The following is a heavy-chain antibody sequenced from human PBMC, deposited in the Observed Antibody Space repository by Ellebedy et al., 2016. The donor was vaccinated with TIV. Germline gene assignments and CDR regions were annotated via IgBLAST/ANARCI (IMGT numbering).Heavy chain of an antibody. Sequence: GGSLRLXCAASGFTFSGSAMHWVRQASGKGLEWVGRIRSKASSYATAYAASVKGRFTISRDDSKNTAYLQMNSLKTEDTAVYYCTRQVEMATITRYYYYGMDVWGQGTTVTVSS. CDR3: TRQVEMATITRYYYYGMDV. J-gene: IGHJ6*02. D-gene: IGHD5-24*01. V-gene: IGHV3-73*01. CDR2: IRSKASSYAT. CDR1: GFTFSGSA.